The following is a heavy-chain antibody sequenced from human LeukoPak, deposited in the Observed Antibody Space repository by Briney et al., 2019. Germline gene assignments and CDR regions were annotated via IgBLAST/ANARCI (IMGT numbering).Heavy chain of an antibody. CDR2: IRSKAYGGTT. J-gene: IGHJ3*02. Sequence: GRSLRPSCTASGFTFGDYAMSWFRQAPGKGLEWVGFIRSKAYGGTTEYAASVKGRFTISRDDSKSIAYLQMNSLKTEDTAVYYCTRDLNGDYGFAFDIWGQGTMVTVSS. CDR3: TRDLNGDYGFAFDI. CDR1: GFTFGDYA. V-gene: IGHV3-49*03. D-gene: IGHD4-17*01.